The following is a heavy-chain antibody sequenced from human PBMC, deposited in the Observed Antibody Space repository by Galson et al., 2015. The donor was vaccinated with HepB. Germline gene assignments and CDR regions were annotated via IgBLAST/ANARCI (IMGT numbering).Heavy chain of an antibody. CDR1: GFTFSRYS. J-gene: IGHJ1*01. D-gene: IGHD6-13*01. Sequence: SLRLSCAASGFTFSRYSMNWIRQAPGRGLEWVSSISGSSTFIYYADSVKGRFTISRDTAKSSIYLQMNSLRAEDTGVYYCARDSVDSSSWGYFQHWGQGTLVTVSS. CDR2: ISGSSTFI. V-gene: IGHV3-21*01. CDR3: ARDSVDSSSWGYFQH.